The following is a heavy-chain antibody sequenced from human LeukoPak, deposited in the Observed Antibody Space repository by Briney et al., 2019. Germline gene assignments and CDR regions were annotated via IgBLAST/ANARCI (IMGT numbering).Heavy chain of an antibody. V-gene: IGHV4-4*07. J-gene: IGHJ4*02. D-gene: IGHD1-7*01. CDR2: IHTSGST. CDR1: GGSISSHY. CDR3: ARDQSLNWNYDYFDY. Sequence: SETLSLTCTVSGGSISSHYWSWIRQPAGKGLEWIGRIHTSGSTNYNPSLKSRVTMSVDTSKNQFSLKLTSVTAADTAVYYCARDQSLNWNYDYFDYWGLGTLVTVPS.